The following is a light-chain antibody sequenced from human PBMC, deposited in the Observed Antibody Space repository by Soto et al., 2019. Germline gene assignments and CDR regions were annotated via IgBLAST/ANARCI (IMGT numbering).Light chain of an antibody. CDR2: DVS. J-gene: IGLJ1*01. CDR3: CSYAGSYTFSYV. V-gene: IGLV2-11*01. CDR1: SSDVGGYNY. Sequence: QSVLTQPRSVSGSPGQSVTTSCTGTSSDVGGYNYVSWYQQHPGKAPKLMISDVSKRPSGVPDRFSGSKSGNTASLTISGLQAEDEADYYCCSYAGSYTFSYVFGTGTKVTVL.